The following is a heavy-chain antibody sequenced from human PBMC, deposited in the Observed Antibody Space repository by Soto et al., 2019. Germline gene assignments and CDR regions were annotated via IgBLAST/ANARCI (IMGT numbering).Heavy chain of an antibody. CDR3: AKRGRTGVARDAFGI. J-gene: IGHJ3*02. V-gene: IGHV3-23*01. CDR1: GFTFSSYA. Sequence: EVQLLESGGGLGQPGGSLRVSCAASGFTFSSYAMSWVRQAPGKGLEWVSFISGSGGSTYYADSVKGRFTISRDNSKNPVYLQMNSLRAEDTAVYYCAKRGRTGVARDAFGIWGQGTLVTVSS. D-gene: IGHD1-1*01. CDR2: ISGSGGST.